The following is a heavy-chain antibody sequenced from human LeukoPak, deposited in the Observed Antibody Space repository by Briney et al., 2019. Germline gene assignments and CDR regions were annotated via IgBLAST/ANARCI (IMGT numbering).Heavy chain of an antibody. V-gene: IGHV3-21*01. J-gene: IGHJ6*02. CDR1: GFTFNTYS. CDR3: ARDPDRITPRVSWNDLWTYYYYGMDV. CDR2: VSSISTYI. Sequence: NPGGSLRLSCTASGFTFNTYSMNWVRQAPGKGLEWVSSVSSISTYIYYADSVRGRFTISRDNAKNSLYLQMNSLRAEDTAVYYCARDPDRITPRVSWNDLWTYYYYGMDVWGQGTTVTVSS. D-gene: IGHD1-1*01.